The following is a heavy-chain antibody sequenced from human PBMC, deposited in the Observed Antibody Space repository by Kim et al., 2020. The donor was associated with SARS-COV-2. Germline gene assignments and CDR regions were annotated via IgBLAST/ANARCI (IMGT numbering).Heavy chain of an antibody. Sequence: GGSLRLSCVASGFTVSSNYMSWVRQAPGKGLEWVSVIYSGGSTYYADSVKSRFTISRDNSKNTLYLQMNSLRAEDTAVYYCARGQTYYDFWSGHRPYYFDHWGQGTLVTVSS. D-gene: IGHD3-3*01. V-gene: IGHV3-53*01. J-gene: IGHJ4*02. CDR2: IYSGGST. CDR1: GFTVSSNY. CDR3: ARGQTYYDFWSGHRPYYFDH.